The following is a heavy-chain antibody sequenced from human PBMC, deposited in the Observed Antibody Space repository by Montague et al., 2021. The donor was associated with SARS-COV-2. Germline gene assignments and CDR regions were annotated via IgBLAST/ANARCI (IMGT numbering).Heavy chain of an antibody. CDR3: VRGIEAAGSYDY. D-gene: IGHD6-13*01. CDR1: GDSVSSNSAT. CDR2: TYYRSMWKS. Sequence: CAISGDSVSSNSATWNWIRQSPSRGLEWLGRTYYRSMWKSDYAXXXKSRIAINPDTSKNQFSLQLSSVTPEDTALYYCVRGIEAAGSYDYWGQGTLDTVSS. J-gene: IGHJ4*02. V-gene: IGHV6-1*01.